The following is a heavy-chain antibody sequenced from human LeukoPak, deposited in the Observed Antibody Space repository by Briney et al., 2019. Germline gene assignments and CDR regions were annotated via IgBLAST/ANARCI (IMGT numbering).Heavy chain of an antibody. CDR1: GYTFTSYA. V-gene: IGHV1-3*01. Sequence: GASVKVSCKASGYTFTSYAMHWVRQAPGQRLEWMGWINAGNGNTKYSQKFQGRVTITRDTSASTAYMELSSLRSEDTAVYYCAREGSGLPNWFDPWGQGTLVTASS. CDR3: AREGSGLPNWFDP. D-gene: IGHD2-15*01. J-gene: IGHJ5*02. CDR2: INAGNGNT.